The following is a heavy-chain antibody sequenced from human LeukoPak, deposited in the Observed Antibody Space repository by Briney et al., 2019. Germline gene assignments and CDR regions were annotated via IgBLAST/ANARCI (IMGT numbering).Heavy chain of an antibody. V-gene: IGHV3-21*01. D-gene: IGHD1-1*01. CDR1: GFSLTPFS. CDR2: ISSNSRYI. CDR3: ARVDESLDKFDC. J-gene: IGHJ4*02. Sequence: GGSLRLSCTASGFSLTPFSMNWVRQAPGKGLEWISSISSNSRYIYYADSLKGRFTISRDNAENSLYLDMCSLRDEDTAVYFCARVDESLDKFDCWGQGTLVTVSS.